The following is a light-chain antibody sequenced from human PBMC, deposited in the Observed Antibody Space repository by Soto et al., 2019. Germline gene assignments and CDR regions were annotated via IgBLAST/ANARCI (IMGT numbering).Light chain of an antibody. CDR2: KAS. CDR3: QQYGSSRTWT. Sequence: DIQMTQSPSTLSGSVGDRVTITCRASQTISSWLAWYQQKPGKAPKLLIYKASTLKSGVPSRFSGSGSGTEFTLTISRLEPEDFAVYYCQQYGSSRTWTFGQGTKVEIK. J-gene: IGKJ1*01. V-gene: IGKV1-5*03. CDR1: QTISSW.